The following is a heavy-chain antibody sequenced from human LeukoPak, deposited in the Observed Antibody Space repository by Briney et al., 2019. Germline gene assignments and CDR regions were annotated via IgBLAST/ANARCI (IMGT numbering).Heavy chain of an antibody. Sequence: SETLSLTCTVSGGSISSYYWSWIRQPPGKGLEWIGYIYYSGSTNYNPSLKSRVTISVDTSKNQFSLRLTSVAAADTAVYYCARHGTAAGPFQLWGQGTLVTVSS. J-gene: IGHJ1*01. D-gene: IGHD2-21*02. CDR1: GGSISSYY. CDR2: IYYSGST. V-gene: IGHV4-59*08. CDR3: ARHGTAAGPFQL.